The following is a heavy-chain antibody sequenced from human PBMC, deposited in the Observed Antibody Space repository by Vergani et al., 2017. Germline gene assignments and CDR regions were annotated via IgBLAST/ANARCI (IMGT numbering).Heavy chain of an antibody. D-gene: IGHD2-2*01. V-gene: IGHV3-23*01. CDR2: ISGRGGST. CDR3: AKDQCSRTSCRDNYYYYGMDV. Sequence: EVQLLESGGGLVQPGGSLRLSCAASGFTFSSYAMSWVRQAPGKGLEWVSAISGRGGSTYYADSVKGRFTISRDNSKNTLYLQMNSLRAEDTAVYDCAKDQCSRTSCRDNYYYYGMDVWGQGTTVTVSS. CDR1: GFTFSSYA. J-gene: IGHJ6*02.